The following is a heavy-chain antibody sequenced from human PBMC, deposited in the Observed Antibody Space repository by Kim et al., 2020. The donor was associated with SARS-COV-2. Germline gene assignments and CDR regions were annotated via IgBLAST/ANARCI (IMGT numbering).Heavy chain of an antibody. Sequence: ASVKVSCKVSGYTLTELSMHWVRQAPGKGLEWMGGFDPEDGETIYAQKFQGRVTMTEDTSTDTAYMELSSLRSEDTAVYYCATVPIVVVVAATFDAFDIWGQGTMVTVSS. CDR3: ATVPIVVVVAATFDAFDI. V-gene: IGHV1-24*01. CDR1: GYTLTELS. J-gene: IGHJ3*02. CDR2: FDPEDGET. D-gene: IGHD2-15*01.